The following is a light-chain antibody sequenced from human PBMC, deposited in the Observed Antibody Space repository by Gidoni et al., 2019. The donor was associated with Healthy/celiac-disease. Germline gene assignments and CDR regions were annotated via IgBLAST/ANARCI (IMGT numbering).Light chain of an antibody. CDR3: QQSYSTPLP. CDR1: QSISSY. V-gene: IGKV1-39*01. CDR2: AAS. J-gene: IGKJ4*01. Sequence: DIQMTPSPSSLSASVGERVTITCRASQSISSYLNWYQQKPGKAPKLLIYAASSLQSGVPSRVSCSGSGTDFTLTISSLQPEDFATYYCQQSYSTPLPFGGGTKVEIK.